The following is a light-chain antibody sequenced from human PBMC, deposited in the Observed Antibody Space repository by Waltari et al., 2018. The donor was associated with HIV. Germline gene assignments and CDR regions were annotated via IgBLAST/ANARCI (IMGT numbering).Light chain of an antibody. CDR1: QSVLHSSNNKNY. J-gene: IGKJ1*01. CDR3: QQYYSTPPWT. Sequence: DIVMTQSPDSQAVSLGERATINCKSSQSVLHSSNNKNYLAWYQQKPGQPPKLLIYWASTRESGVPDRFSGSGSGTDFTLTISSLQAEDVAVYYCQQYYSTPPWTFGQGTKVEIK. V-gene: IGKV4-1*01. CDR2: WAS.